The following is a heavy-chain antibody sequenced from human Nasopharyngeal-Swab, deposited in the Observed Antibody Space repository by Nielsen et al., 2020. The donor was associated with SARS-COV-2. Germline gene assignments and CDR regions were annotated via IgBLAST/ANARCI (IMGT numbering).Heavy chain of an antibody. J-gene: IGHJ4*02. Sequence: RQAPGKGLEWIGYIYYSGSTNYNPSLKSRVTISVDTSKNQFSLKLSSVTAADTAVYYCARVVVWGSSWSEVSRVDYWGQGTLVTVSS. CDR2: IYYSGST. D-gene: IGHD6-13*01. V-gene: IGHV4-59*01. CDR3: ARVVVWGSSWSEVSRVDY.